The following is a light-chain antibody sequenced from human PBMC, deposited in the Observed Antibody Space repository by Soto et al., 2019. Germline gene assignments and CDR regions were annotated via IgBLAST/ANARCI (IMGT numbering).Light chain of an antibody. Sequence: EIVLTQFPGTLSLSLGERATLSCRPSQSLSSSYLVWYQQKPGQAPRLLIYAASRRATGIPDRFSGSGSATEYTLTISRLEPEDSAVYYCQQQGTFGQGTKLEIK. V-gene: IGKV3-20*01. CDR1: QSLSSSY. CDR3: QQQGT. CDR2: AAS. J-gene: IGKJ2*01.